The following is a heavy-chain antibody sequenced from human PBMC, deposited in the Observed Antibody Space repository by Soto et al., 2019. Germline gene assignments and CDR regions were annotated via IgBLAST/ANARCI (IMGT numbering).Heavy chain of an antibody. CDR1: GGSISSGDYY. J-gene: IGHJ3*02. Sequence: QVQLQESGPGLVKPSQTLSLTCTVSGGSISSGDYYWSWIRQPPGKGLEWIGYIYYSGSTYYNPYLKSRVTISVDTSKNQCTLKLSSVTAADTAVYYWARVPYGGSDCCDAFDIWGQGTMVTVSS. V-gene: IGHV4-30-4*01. CDR2: IYYSGST. D-gene: IGHD2-21*02. CDR3: ARVPYGGSDCCDAFDI.